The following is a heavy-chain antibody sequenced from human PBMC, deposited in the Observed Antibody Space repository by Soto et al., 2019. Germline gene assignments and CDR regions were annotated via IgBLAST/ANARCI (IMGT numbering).Heavy chain of an antibody. J-gene: IGHJ4*02. CDR3: ASYSGYDREDY. Sequence: PRLSCAASGFTFSSYSMNWVRQAPGKGLEWASSISSSSSYIYYADSVKGRFTISRDNAKNSLYLQMNSLRAEDTAVYYCASYSGYDREDYWGQGTLVTVSS. CDR1: GFTFSSYS. CDR2: ISSSSSYI. V-gene: IGHV3-21*01. D-gene: IGHD5-12*01.